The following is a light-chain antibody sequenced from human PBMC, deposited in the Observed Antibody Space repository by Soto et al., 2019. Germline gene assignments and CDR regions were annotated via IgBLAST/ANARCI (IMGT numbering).Light chain of an antibody. Sequence: QSVLTQPPSASGTPGQRVTISCSGSSSNIGSNYVYWYQQLPGTAPKLLIYRNNQRPSAVPDRFSGSKSGTSASLAISGLRSEDEDDYYCAAWDDSLSGPVVFGGGTKLTVL. V-gene: IGLV1-47*01. CDR3: AAWDDSLSGPVV. CDR1: SSNIGSNY. J-gene: IGLJ2*01. CDR2: RNN.